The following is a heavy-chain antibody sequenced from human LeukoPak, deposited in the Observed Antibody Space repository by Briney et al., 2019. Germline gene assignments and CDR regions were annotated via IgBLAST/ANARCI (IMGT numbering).Heavy chain of an antibody. Sequence: ASVKVSCKASGGTFSSYAISWVRQAPGQGLEWMGWINTNTGNPTYAQGFTGRFVFSLDTSVSTAYLQISSLKAEDTAVYYCARDGSIAAAGSWFDPWGQGTLVTVSS. CDR2: INTNTGNP. V-gene: IGHV7-4-1*02. D-gene: IGHD6-13*01. J-gene: IGHJ5*02. CDR1: GGTFSSYA. CDR3: ARDGSIAAAGSWFDP.